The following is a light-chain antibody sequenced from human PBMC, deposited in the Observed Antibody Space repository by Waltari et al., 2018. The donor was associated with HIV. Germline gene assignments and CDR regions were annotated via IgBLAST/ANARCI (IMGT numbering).Light chain of an antibody. CDR1: SSDVGGYNL. J-gene: IGLJ1*01. CDR2: AVS. V-gene: IGLV2-14*03. Sequence: QSALTQPASVSGSPGQSITISCTGPSSDVGGYNLVSWYQLHPGKAPKLMIYAVSNRPSGVSNRFSGSKSDNTASLTISGLQAEDEADYYCSSYTSTSTVYVFGTGTEVTVL. CDR3: SSYTSTSTVYV.